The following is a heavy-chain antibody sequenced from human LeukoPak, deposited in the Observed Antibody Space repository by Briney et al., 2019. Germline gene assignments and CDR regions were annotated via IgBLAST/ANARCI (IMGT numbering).Heavy chain of an antibody. CDR1: GYTFTGYY. CDR2: INPNSGGT. V-gene: IGHV1-2*04. D-gene: IGHD2-15*01. J-gene: IGHJ4*02. Sequence: ASVKVSCKASGYTFTGYYMHWVRQASGQGLEWMGWINPNSGGTNYAQKFQGWVTMTRDTSISTAYMELSRLRSDDTAVYYCARGPAIVVVAATLGSHLYYWGQGTLVTVSS. CDR3: ARGPAIVVVAATLGSHLYY.